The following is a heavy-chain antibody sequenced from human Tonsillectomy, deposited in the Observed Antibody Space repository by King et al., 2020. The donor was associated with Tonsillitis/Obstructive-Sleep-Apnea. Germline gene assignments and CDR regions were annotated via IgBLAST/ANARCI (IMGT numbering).Heavy chain of an antibody. D-gene: IGHD2-21*01. CDR3: ARRNCGGDCYSYFDY. V-gene: IGHV2-5*02. Sequence: TLQESGPTLVKPTQTLTLTCTFSGFSLSTSGVGVGWIRQPPGKALEWLALIYWDDDKRYSPSLKSRLTITKDTSKNQVVLTMTNMDPVDTATYYCARRNCGGDCYSYFDYWGQGTLVTVSS. CDR1: GFSLSTSGVG. CDR2: IYWDDDK. J-gene: IGHJ4*02.